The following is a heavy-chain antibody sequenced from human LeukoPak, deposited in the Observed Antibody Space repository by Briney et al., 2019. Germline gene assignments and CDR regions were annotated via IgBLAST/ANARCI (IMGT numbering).Heavy chain of an antibody. CDR1: GFTFSSYG. Sequence: GGSLRPSCAASGFTFSSYGMHWVRQAPGKGLEWVAVISYDGSNKYYADSVKGRFTISRDNSKNTLYLQMNSLRAEDTAVYYCAKTTYYYGSGSYYNLDYWGQGTLVTVSS. J-gene: IGHJ4*02. V-gene: IGHV3-30*18. CDR3: AKTTYYYGSGSYYNLDY. D-gene: IGHD3-10*01. CDR2: ISYDGSNK.